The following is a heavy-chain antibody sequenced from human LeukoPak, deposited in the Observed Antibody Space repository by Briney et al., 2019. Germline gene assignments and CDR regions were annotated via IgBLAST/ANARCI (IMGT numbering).Heavy chain of an antibody. CDR1: GYTFTSYA. V-gene: IGHV1-46*01. CDR3: AREKHVLRFLEWLFSGLDY. D-gene: IGHD3-3*01. J-gene: IGHJ4*02. CDR2: INPSGGST. Sequence: ASVKVSCKASGYTFTSYAMNWVRQAPGQGLEWMGIINPSGGSTSYAQKFQGRVTMTRDMSTSTVYMELSSLRSEDTAVYYCAREKHVLRFLEWLFSGLDYWGQGTLVTVSS.